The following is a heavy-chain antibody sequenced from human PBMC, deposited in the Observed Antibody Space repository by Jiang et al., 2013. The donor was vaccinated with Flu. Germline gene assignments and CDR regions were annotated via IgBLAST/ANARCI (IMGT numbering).Heavy chain of an antibody. Sequence: PGLVKPSETLSLTCTVSGGSFNNYYWSWIRQPPGKGLEWIGYIYYSGSTSYNPSLKSRVTISVDTSKNQFSLKLSSVTAADTAVYYCARQPNWNLLVDYWGQGTLVTVSS. CDR1: GGSFNNYY. D-gene: IGHD1-1*01. J-gene: IGHJ4*02. CDR2: IYYSGST. V-gene: IGHV4-59*08. CDR3: ARQPNWNLLVDY.